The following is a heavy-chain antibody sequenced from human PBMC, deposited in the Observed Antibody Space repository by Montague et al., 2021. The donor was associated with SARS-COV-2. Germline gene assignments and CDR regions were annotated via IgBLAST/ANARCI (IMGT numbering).Heavy chain of an antibody. V-gene: IGHV4-39*01. CDR3: ARREDYYGSGSYPN. Sequence: SETLSLTCTVSGGSISSSSYYWGWIRQPPGKGLEWLGSIYYSGSTYYNPSLKSRVTISVDTSKNQFSLKLSSVTAADTAVYYCARREDYYGSGSYPNWGQGTLVTVSS. J-gene: IGHJ4*02. CDR2: IYYSGST. D-gene: IGHD3-10*01. CDR1: GGSISSSSYY.